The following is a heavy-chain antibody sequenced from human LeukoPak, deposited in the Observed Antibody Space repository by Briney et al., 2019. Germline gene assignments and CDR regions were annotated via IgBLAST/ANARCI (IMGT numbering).Heavy chain of an antibody. CDR1: GCTFSSYV. CDR2: ISGNGGST. V-gene: IGHV3-23*01. Sequence: GGSLRLSCVASGCTFSSYVMNLVRRAPGKGLEWVSAISGNGGSTYYADSVKGRFTISRDNSKNTLSLQMDRLRAEDTAVYYCAKGIELWLTYFDHWGQGTLVTASS. CDR3: AKGIELWLTYFDH. J-gene: IGHJ4*02. D-gene: IGHD5-18*01.